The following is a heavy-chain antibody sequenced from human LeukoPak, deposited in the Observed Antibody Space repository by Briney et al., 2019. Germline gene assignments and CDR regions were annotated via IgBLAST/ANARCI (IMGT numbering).Heavy chain of an antibody. CDR3: ASNDYGDSRFDY. J-gene: IGHJ4*02. D-gene: IGHD4-17*01. V-gene: IGHV4-59*08. CDR1: GGSISSYY. Sequence: PSETLSLTCTVSGGSISSYYWSWIRQPPGKGLEWIGYIYYSGSTNYNPSLKSRVTISVDTSKNQFSLKLSSVTAADTAVYYCASNDYGDSRFDYWGQGTLDTVSS. CDR2: IYYSGST.